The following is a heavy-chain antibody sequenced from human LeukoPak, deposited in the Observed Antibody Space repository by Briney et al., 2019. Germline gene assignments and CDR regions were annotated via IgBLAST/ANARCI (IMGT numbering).Heavy chain of an antibody. J-gene: IGHJ4*02. Sequence: ASVKVSCKASGYTFISFGFSWVRQAPGQGLEWMGWISGYNGSTKYAQNLQGRVTMTTDTSTSTAYMELRSLRSDDTAIYYCVIDCSTPCSIFSDYWGQGTLVTVSS. CDR3: VIDCSTPCSIFSDY. V-gene: IGHV1-18*01. CDR2: ISGYNGST. CDR1: GYTFISFG. D-gene: IGHD2-2*01.